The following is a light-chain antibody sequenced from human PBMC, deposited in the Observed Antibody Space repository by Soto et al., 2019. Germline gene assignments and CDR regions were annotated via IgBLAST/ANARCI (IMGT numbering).Light chain of an antibody. V-gene: IGKV3-15*01. Sequence: EIVLTQSPATLSVSPGERATLSCSASQTISDNLAWYQQKRGQAPRLLIHGASTRATGIPARFSGSGSGTEFTLTISSLQSEDFAVYYCHQYDNWPPGYTFGQGTKVDIK. CDR3: HQYDNWPPGYT. CDR1: QTISDN. CDR2: GAS. J-gene: IGKJ2*01.